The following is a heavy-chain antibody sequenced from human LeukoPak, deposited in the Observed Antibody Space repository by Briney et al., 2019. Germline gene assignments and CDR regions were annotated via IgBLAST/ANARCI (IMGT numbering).Heavy chain of an antibody. CDR3: AKGKNAYGSSSNDF. Sequence: GGSLRLSCAASVFTFSSYAMSWVRQAPGKGLEWVSSFSGTVGSTYYADSVKGRFTISRDSYKNTLYLQMNSLRAEDTAVYYCAKGKNAYGSSSNDFWGQGSLVTVSS. CDR1: VFTFSSYA. J-gene: IGHJ4*02. D-gene: IGHD6-13*01. CDR2: FSGTVGST. V-gene: IGHV3-23*01.